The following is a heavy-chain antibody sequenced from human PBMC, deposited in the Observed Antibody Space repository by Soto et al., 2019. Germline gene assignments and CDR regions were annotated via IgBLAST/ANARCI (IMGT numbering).Heavy chain of an antibody. V-gene: IGHV3-30-3*01. D-gene: IGHD5-12*01. J-gene: IGHJ4*02. CDR3: AKGYSDSPKNSFDS. CDR2: ISYDGNHK. Sequence: GGSLRLSCAASGLTFSNYAIHWVRQAPGKGLEWVTVISYDGNHKNYADSVKGRFTISRDDSRYTVYLQMSSLKTEDTAVYCCAKGYSDSPKNSFDSWGQGALVTVSS. CDR1: GLTFSNYA.